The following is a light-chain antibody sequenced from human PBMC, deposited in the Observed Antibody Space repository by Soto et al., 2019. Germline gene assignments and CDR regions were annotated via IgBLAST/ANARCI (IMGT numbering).Light chain of an antibody. J-gene: IGKJ1*01. CDR1: QSIGTW. CDR2: KAS. Sequence: GDKVTISCRACQSIGTWLAWYQQKPWEAPKLLMSKASSLESGVPSRFSGSGSGTEFTLTISSLQPDDFATYYCQQYNSYSGTFGQGTKVDI. CDR3: QQYNSYSGT. V-gene: IGKV1-5*03.